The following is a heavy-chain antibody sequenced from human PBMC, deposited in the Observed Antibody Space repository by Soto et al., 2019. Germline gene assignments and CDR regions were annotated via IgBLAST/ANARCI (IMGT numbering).Heavy chain of an antibody. CDR1: GYTFTSYY. J-gene: IGHJ3*02. CDR3: ARDDFWSGYYGSNDAFDI. Sequence: ASVKVSCKASGYTFTSYYMHWVRQAPGQGLEWMGIINPSGGSTSYAQKFQGRVTMTRDTSTSTVYMELSSLRSEDTAVYYCARDDFWSGYYGSNDAFDIWGQGTMVTVSS. CDR2: INPSGGST. D-gene: IGHD3-3*01. V-gene: IGHV1-46*03.